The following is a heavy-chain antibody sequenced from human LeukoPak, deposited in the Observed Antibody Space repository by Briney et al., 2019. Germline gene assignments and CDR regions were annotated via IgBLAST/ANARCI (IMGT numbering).Heavy chain of an antibody. CDR3: ARDQYSGSSANFDY. J-gene: IGHJ4*02. V-gene: IGHV1-2*02. CDR1: GYTFTGPY. D-gene: IGHD1-26*01. CDR2: INPSSGGT. Sequence: GASVKVSCKASGYTFTGPYMHWVRQAPGQGLEWMGWINPSSGGTNYAQKFQGRVTMTRDTSISTAYMELSRLRSDDTAVYYCARDQYSGSSANFDYWGQGTLVTVSS.